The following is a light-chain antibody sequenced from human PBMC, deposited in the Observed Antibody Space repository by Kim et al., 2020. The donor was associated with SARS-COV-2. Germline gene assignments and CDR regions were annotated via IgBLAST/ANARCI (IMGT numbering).Light chain of an antibody. Sequence: ASVGDRVTITCRASQSISSWLAWYQQKPGKAPKLLIYKASSLESGVPSRFSGSGSGTEFTLTISSLQPDDFATYYCQQYNSYAYTFGQGTKLEI. CDR3: QQYNSYAYT. CDR2: KAS. CDR1: QSISSW. J-gene: IGKJ2*01. V-gene: IGKV1-5*03.